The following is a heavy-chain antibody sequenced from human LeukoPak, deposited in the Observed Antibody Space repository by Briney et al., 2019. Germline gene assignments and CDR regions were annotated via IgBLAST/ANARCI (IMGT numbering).Heavy chain of an antibody. CDR1: GGSISSYY. V-gene: IGHV4-4*09. CDR2: IYTSEST. J-gene: IGHJ4*02. D-gene: IGHD2-2*01. Sequence: PSETLSLTCTVSGGSISSYYWSWIRQPPGKGLEWIGYIYTSESTNYNPSLKSRVTISVDTSKNQFSLKLSSVTAADTAVYYCARHRYLGLPAPIDLWGQGTLVTVSS. CDR3: ARHRYLGLPAPIDL.